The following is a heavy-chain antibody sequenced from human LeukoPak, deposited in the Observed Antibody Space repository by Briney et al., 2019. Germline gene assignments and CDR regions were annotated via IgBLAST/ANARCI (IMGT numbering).Heavy chain of an antibody. V-gene: IGHV4-39*07. J-gene: IGHJ4*02. CDR2: IYYSGST. CDR3: ARDLATQYSSGWYNYDLDY. CDR1: GVSISSYY. D-gene: IGHD6-19*01. Sequence: SSETLSLTCTVSGVSISSYYWGWIRQPPGKGLEWIGSIYYSGSTYYNPSLKSRVTISVDTSKNQFSLKLSSVTAADTAVYYCARDLATQYSSGWYNYDLDYWGQGTLVTVSS.